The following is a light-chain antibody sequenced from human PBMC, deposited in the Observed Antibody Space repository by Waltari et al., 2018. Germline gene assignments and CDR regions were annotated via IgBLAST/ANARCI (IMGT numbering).Light chain of an antibody. Sequence: DIQLTQSPSFLSTSVGDRVTLTCRARQGISSYLAWYQQKPGNDPKLLIYAASTLQSVGPSRFSGSGSGTEFTLTISSLQPEDFATYYCQQFNTYPLTFGGGTKVEIK. J-gene: IGKJ4*01. CDR3: QQFNTYPLT. V-gene: IGKV1-9*01. CDR1: QGISSY. CDR2: AAS.